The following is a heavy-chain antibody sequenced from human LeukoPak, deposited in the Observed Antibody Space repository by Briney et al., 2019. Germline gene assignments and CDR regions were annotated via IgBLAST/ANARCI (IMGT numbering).Heavy chain of an antibody. J-gene: IGHJ6*02. Sequence: GGSLRLSCAASGFTLDDDAMHCVRHAPGQGLECVSLISGDGGSSSYADSVKGRFTISRDNSKNSLYLQMNSLGTEDTALYYCAKSTAMLSSYFYGMDVWGQGTTVTVS. CDR2: ISGDGGSS. V-gene: IGHV3-43*02. CDR1: GFTLDDDA. CDR3: AKSTAMLSSYFYGMDV. D-gene: IGHD5-18*01.